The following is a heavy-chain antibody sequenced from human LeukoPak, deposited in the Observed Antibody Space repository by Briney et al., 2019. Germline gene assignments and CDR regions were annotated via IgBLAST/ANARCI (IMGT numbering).Heavy chain of an antibody. V-gene: IGHV3-30*04. CDR1: GFTFGSYA. J-gene: IGHJ4*02. CDR3: ARDQLDIVVVPAAIPVGY. Sequence: LTGGSLRLSCAASGFTFGSYAMHWVRQAPGKGLEWVAVISYDGSNKYYADSVKGRFTISRDNSKNTLYLQMNSLRAEDTAVYYCARDQLDIVVVPAAIPVGYWGQGTLVTVSS. D-gene: IGHD2-2*02. CDR2: ISYDGSNK.